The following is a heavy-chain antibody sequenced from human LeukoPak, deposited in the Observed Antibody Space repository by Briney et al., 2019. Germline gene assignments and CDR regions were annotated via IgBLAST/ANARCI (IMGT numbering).Heavy chain of an antibody. V-gene: IGHV4-38-2*02. CDR2: IFHSGVT. J-gene: IGHJ4*02. CDR1: DYSIRIGYF. CDR3: ARRSGFWSGYYLFDY. Sequence: SETLSLTCTVSDYSIRIGYFWGWLRQAPGKELEWLGSIFHSGVTYYNPSLRSRVTISVDTSKNQFSLKLSSVTAADTAVYYCARRSGFWSGYYLFDYWGQGALVTVSS. D-gene: IGHD3-3*01.